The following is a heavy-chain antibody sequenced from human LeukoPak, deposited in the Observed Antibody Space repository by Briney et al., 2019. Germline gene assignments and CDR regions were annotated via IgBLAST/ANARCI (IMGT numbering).Heavy chain of an antibody. CDR1: GFTFSSYA. CDR3: ARDSQPTMVPSYYYYMDV. CDR2: ISYDGSNK. V-gene: IGHV3-30*04. J-gene: IGHJ6*03. D-gene: IGHD2-8*01. Sequence: GGSLRLSCAASGFTFSSYAMHWVRQAPGKGLEWVAVISYDGSNKYYADSVKGRFTISRDNSKNTLYLQMNSLRAEDTAVYYCARDSQPTMVPSYYYYMDVWGKGTTVTVSS.